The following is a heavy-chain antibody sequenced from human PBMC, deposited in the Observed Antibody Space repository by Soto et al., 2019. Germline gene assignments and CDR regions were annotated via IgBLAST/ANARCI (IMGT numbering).Heavy chain of an antibody. V-gene: IGHV3-33*01. Sequence: GGSLRLSCAASGFTFSSYGMHWVRQAPGKGLEWVAVIWYDGSNKYYADSVKGRFTISRDNSKNTLYLQMNSLRAEDTAVYYCARDGIAAAGTDLGGRKWAIDYWGQGTLVTVSS. CDR3: ARDGIAAAGTDLGGRKWAIDY. CDR1: GFTFSSYG. CDR2: IWYDGSNK. D-gene: IGHD6-13*01. J-gene: IGHJ4*02.